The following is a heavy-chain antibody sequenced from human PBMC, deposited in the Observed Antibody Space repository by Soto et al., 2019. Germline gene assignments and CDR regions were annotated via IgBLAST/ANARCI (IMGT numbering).Heavy chain of an antibody. CDR1: GGSLSSDGYS. V-gene: IGHV4-30-2*01. CDR2: IYQSGST. CDR3: ARADWNHLLDY. D-gene: IGHD1-1*01. Sequence: QLQLQESGSRLVRPSQTLSLTCAVSGGSLSSDGYSWNWIRLPPGKGLEWIGYIYQSGSTSYNPSLRSRVSISIDMSKKQFSLRLTSVTAADAAVYYCARADWNHLLDYWGQGTLIRVSS. J-gene: IGHJ4*02.